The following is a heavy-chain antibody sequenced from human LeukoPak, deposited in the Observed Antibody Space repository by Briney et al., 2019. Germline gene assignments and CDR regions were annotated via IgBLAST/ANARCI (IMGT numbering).Heavy chain of an antibody. CDR3: AKDAIAVAGQYYFDY. V-gene: IGHV3-30*18. CDR2: ISYDGSNK. CDR1: GFTFSDYY. D-gene: IGHD6-19*01. Sequence: GGSLRLSCAASGFTFSDYYMSWVRQAPGKGLEWVAVISYDGSNKYYADSVKGRFTISRDNSKNTLYLQMNSLKAEDTAVYYCAKDAIAVAGQYYFDYWGQGTLVTVSS. J-gene: IGHJ4*02.